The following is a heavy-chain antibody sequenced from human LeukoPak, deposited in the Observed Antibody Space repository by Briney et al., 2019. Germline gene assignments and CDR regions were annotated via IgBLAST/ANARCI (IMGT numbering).Heavy chain of an antibody. CDR2: ISSSSSTI. CDR3: ARADIVGATFFDY. V-gene: IGHV3-48*01. CDR1: GFTFSSYS. J-gene: IGHJ4*02. Sequence: GGSLRVSCAASGFTFSSYSMNWVRQAPGKGLEWVSYISSSSSTIYYADSVKGRFTISRDNAKNSLYLQMNSLRAEDTAVYYCARADIVGATFFDYWGQGTLVTVSS. D-gene: IGHD1-26*01.